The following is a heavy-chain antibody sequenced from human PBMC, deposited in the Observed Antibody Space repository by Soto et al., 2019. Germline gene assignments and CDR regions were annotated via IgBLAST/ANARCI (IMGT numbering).Heavy chain of an antibody. CDR3: ARRTVNIRTFYSGLKTHCFDY. J-gene: IGHJ4*02. CDR2: IYYSGST. V-gene: IGHV4-39*01. CDR1: GGSISSSSYY. D-gene: IGHD6-19*01. Sequence: SETLSLTCAVSGGSISSSSYYWGWIRQPPGKGLEWIGSIYYSGSTYYTPPLQSRVAISVDTSKNQFSLKLNPVTAADTAVYYCARRTVNIRTFYSGLKTHCFDYWGQGTLVTVSS.